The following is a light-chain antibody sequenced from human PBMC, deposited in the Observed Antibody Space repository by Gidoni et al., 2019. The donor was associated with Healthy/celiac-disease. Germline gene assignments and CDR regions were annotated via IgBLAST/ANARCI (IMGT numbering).Light chain of an antibody. CDR2: GAS. Sequence: EIVLTQSPGTRSLSPGERATLSCRASQSVSSSDLAWYQQKPGQAPRLLIYGASSRATGIPDRFSGSGSGTDFTLTISRLEPEDFAVYYCQQYGSSLTWTFGQGTKVEIK. V-gene: IGKV3-20*01. CDR3: QQYGSSLTWT. CDR1: QSVSSSD. J-gene: IGKJ1*01.